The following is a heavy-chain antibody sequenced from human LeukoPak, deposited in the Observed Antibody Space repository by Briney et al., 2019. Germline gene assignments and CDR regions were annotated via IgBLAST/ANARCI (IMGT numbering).Heavy chain of an antibody. CDR3: ARDPSLPYYDILTGYLAFDI. Sequence: GGSLRLSCAASGFTFSSYWMSWVRQAPGKGLEWVANIKQDGSEKYYVDSVKGRFTISRDNAKNSLYLQMNSLRAEDTAVYYCARDPSLPYYDILTGYLAFDIWGQGTMVTVSS. V-gene: IGHV3-7*01. J-gene: IGHJ3*02. D-gene: IGHD3-9*01. CDR1: GFTFSSYW. CDR2: IKQDGSEK.